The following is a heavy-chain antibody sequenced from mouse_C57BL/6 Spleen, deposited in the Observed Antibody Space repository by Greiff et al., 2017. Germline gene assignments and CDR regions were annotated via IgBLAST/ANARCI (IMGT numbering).Heavy chain of an antibody. CDR3: ARGDGSSTYYYAMDY. V-gene: IGHV1-61*01. CDR1: GYTFTSYW. Sequence: QVHVKQPGAELVRPGSSVKLSCKASGYTFTSYWMDWVKQRPGQGLEWIGNIYPSDSETHYNQKFKDKATLTVDKSSSTAYMQLSSLTSEDSAVYYCARGDGSSTYYYAMDYWGQGTSVTVSS. D-gene: IGHD1-1*01. CDR2: IYPSDSET. J-gene: IGHJ4*01.